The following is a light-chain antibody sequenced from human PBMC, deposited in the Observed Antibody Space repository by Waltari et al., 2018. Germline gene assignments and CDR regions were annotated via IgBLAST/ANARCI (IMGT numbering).Light chain of an antibody. V-gene: IGLV2-8*01. Sequence: QSALTQPPSASGSPGQSVPISCTGTSSDVGGYNYVSWYQQHPGKAPKLMVSEVSKRPSGVPDRFSGSKSGNTASLTVSGLQAEDEADYYCSSYAGSNLGVFGTGTKVTVL. CDR2: EVS. J-gene: IGLJ1*01. CDR3: SSYAGSNLGV. CDR1: SSDVGGYNY.